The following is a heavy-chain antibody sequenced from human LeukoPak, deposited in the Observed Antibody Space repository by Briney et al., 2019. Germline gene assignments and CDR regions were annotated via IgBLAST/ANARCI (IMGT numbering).Heavy chain of an antibody. J-gene: IGHJ4*02. CDR2: ISFDGSAK. CDR3: AKDAGTWGYGYNFDY. D-gene: IGHD7-27*01. CDR1: GFTFSSHG. Sequence: GGSLRFSCAASGFTFSSHGMHWVRQAPGKGLEWVAVISFDGSAKYYAVSVKGRFTISRDNFKNTLYLQMNSLRAEDTAVYYCAKDAGTWGYGYNFDYWGQGTLVTVSS. V-gene: IGHV3-30*18.